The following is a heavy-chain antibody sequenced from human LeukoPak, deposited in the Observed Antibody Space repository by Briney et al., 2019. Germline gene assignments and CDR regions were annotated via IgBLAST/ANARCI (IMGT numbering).Heavy chain of an antibody. CDR1: GFIFSNYG. D-gene: IGHD6-13*01. V-gene: IGHV3-33*01. CDR2: IWNDGSET. Sequence: TGGSLRLSCAASGFIFSNYGMHWVRQAPGKRLEWVAVIWNDGSETFHADSVKGRFRIARDNSKNTLYLQKNSLRAEDTAVYFCARDMGRAWYGPPDYWGQGTLVTVSS. J-gene: IGHJ4*02. CDR3: ARDMGRAWYGPPDY.